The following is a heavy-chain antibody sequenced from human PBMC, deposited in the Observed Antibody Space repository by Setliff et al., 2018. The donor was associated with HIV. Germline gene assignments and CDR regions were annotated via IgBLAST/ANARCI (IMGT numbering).Heavy chain of an antibody. D-gene: IGHD6-13*01. Sequence: LRLSCAASGFAFRNYIFHWVRQAPGKGLEWVAIISSDGSDKNYADSVKGRFTVSRDNSKNTLYLQLNALRADDTAMYYCAKGVEIPQHNGYSSSWYIDYWGQGILVTVSS. V-gene: IGHV3-30*07. CDR3: AKGVEIPQHNGYSSSWYIDY. CDR2: ISSDGSDK. CDR1: GFAFRNYI. J-gene: IGHJ4*02.